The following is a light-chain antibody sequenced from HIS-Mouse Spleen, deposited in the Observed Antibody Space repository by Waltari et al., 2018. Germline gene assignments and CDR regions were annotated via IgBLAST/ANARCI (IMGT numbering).Light chain of an antibody. CDR3: QQYNNWP. CDR1: QSVSSN. J-gene: IGKJ2*01. CDR2: GAS. Sequence: EILMTQSPATLSVSPGERATLSCRASQSVSSNLAWYQQKPGQAPRLLIYGASTRATGIPARFSGSGSGTEFTLTISSMQSEDFAVYYCQQYNNWPFGQGTKLEIK. V-gene: IGKV3-15*01.